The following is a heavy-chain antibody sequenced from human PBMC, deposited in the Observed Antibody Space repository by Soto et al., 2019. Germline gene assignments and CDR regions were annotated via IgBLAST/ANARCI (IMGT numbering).Heavy chain of an antibody. J-gene: IGHJ4*02. CDR3: VRAVASAGSY. CDR2: INQDGSEI. V-gene: IGHV3-7*01. D-gene: IGHD3-10*01. Sequence: EVQLVESGGGLVQPGGSLRLSCGASGFTLSSFWMNWVRQAPGKGLEWVANINQDGSEIYYVDSVKGRFTISRDNAKNSLYLQMISLRVEDTAVYYCVRAVASAGSYWGQGTLVTVSS. CDR1: GFTLSSFW.